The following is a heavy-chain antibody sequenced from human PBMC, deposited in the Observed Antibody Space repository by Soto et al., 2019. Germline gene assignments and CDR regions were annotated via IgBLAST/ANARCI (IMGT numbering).Heavy chain of an antibody. V-gene: IGHV1-69*06. Sequence: QVQLVQSGAEVKKPGSSVKVSCKASGGTFSSYAISWVRQAPGQGLEWMGGIIPIFGTATYAQKFQGRVTITADKSTSTAYMELSSLRSEDTAVYYCAREGPDYYGSGSYQYYYGMDVWGQGTTVTVSS. CDR2: IIPIFGTA. D-gene: IGHD3-10*01. CDR1: GGTFSSYA. CDR3: AREGPDYYGSGSYQYYYGMDV. J-gene: IGHJ6*02.